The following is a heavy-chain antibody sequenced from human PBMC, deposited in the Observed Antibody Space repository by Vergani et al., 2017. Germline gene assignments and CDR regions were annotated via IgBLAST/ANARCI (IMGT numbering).Heavy chain of an antibody. J-gene: IGHJ3*01. CDR1: GFTFDAYA. Sequence: EVQLVESGGGLVQPGRSLRLSCAASGFTFDAYAMHWVRQGPGKGLEWVSGISWNSGNIGYADSVKGRFTISRDNAKNSLYLQMNSLRAEDTALYYCAKAQLGRTGAFDLWGQGTMVTVSS. CDR3: AKAQLGRTGAFDL. V-gene: IGHV3-9*01. D-gene: IGHD1-1*01. CDR2: ISWNSGNI.